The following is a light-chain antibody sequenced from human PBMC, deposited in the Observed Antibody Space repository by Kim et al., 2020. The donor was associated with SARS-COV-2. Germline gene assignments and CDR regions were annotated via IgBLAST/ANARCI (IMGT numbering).Light chain of an antibody. V-gene: IGKV1-27*01. CDR3: QKCNGPPWT. CDR2: DAS. J-gene: IGKJ1*01. CDR1: QGISSN. Sequence: ESVGDRVTITCRASQGISSNVAWYQRKPGEVPQLLMYDASVLQAGVPSRFSGSGSGTDFTLTISSLQPEDAATYYCQKCNGPPWTFGQGTKVDIK.